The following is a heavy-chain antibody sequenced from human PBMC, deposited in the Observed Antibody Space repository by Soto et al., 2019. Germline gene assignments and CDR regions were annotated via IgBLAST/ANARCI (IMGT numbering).Heavy chain of an antibody. D-gene: IGHD1-7*01. CDR3: ARGGAGTTYYYYYYMDV. CDR2: IFYSGST. CDR1: GGSISSYY. V-gene: IGHV4-59*01. Sequence: SETLSLTCTVSGGSISSYYWSWIRQPPGKGLEWIGYIFYSGSTNYAPSLKSRVTISVDTSKNQFSLKLYSVTAADTAVYYCARGGAGTTYYYYYYMDVWGKGTTVTVSS. J-gene: IGHJ6*03.